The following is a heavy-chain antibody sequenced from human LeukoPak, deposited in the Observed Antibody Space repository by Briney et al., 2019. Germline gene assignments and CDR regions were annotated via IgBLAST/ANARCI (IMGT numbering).Heavy chain of an antibody. CDR1: GFNFGDYA. J-gene: IGHJ6*02. D-gene: IGHD3-22*01. V-gene: IGHV3-49*04. CDR2: IRSKAYGGTT. Sequence: PGGSLRLSCTASGFNFGDYAMSWVRQAPGKGLEGGGFIRSKAYGGTTEYAASVKGRFTISRDDSKSIAYLQMNSLRAEDTAVYYCARNGLSRYYDSSGYPLLYYYYGMDVWGQGTTVTVSS. CDR3: ARNGLSRYYDSSGYPLLYYYYGMDV.